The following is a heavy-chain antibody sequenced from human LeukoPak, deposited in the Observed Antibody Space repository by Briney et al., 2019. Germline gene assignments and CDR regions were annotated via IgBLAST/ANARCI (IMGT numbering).Heavy chain of an antibody. CDR3: AKEGYSRGYYSYYYMDV. CDR1: GFTFSSYD. CDR2: ISGSGATT. Sequence: GGSLRLSCAASGFTFSSYDMNWLRQAPGKGLEWVATISGSGATTYYADSVKGRFTISRDNSKNTLYVQMNSLRAEDTAVYYCAKEGYSRGYYSYYYMDVWGKGTTVTVSS. V-gene: IGHV3-23*01. D-gene: IGHD6-13*01. J-gene: IGHJ6*03.